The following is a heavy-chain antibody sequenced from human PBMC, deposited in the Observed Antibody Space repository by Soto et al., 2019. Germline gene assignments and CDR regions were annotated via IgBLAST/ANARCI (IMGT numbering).Heavy chain of an antibody. CDR2: IYYSGST. Sequence: SETLSLTCTVSGGSISSSSYYWGWIRQPPGKGLEWIGSIYYSGSTYYNPSLKSRVTISVDTSKNQFSLKLSSVTAADTAVYYCARHIYCSSTSCGYYYYMDVWGKGTTVTVSS. D-gene: IGHD2-2*01. J-gene: IGHJ6*03. CDR3: ARHIYCSSTSCGYYYYMDV. CDR1: GGSISSSSYY. V-gene: IGHV4-39*01.